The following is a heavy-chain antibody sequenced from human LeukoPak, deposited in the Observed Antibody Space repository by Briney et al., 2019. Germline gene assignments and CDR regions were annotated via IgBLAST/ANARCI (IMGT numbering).Heavy chain of an antibody. D-gene: IGHD2-2*01. CDR2: IKSKTDGGTT. CDR1: GFTFSNAW. J-gene: IGHJ3*02. CDR3: TTDLGYCSSTSCYAFDI. Sequence: PGGSLRLSCAASGFTFSNAWMSWVRQAPGKGLEWVGRIKSKTDGGTTDCAAPVKGRFTISRDDSKNTLYLQMNSLKTEDTAVYYCTTDLGYCSSTSCYAFDIWGQGTMVTVSS. V-gene: IGHV3-15*01.